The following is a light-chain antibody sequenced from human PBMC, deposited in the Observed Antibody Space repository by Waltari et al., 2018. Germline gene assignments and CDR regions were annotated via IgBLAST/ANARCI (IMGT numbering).Light chain of an antibody. Sequence: QSALTQPASVSGSPGQSITISCTGTSSDVGGYNYVSWYQQHPGKAPKLMIYDVSNRPSGCSNRFSGSKSGNTASLTISGLQAKDEADYYCSSYTSSSTLVFGGGTKLTVL. J-gene: IGLJ2*01. V-gene: IGLV2-14*03. CDR3: SSYTSSSTLV. CDR1: SSDVGGYNY. CDR2: DVS.